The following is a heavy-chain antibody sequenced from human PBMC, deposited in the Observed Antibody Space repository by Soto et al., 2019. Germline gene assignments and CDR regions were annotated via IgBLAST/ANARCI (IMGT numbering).Heavy chain of an antibody. Sequence: GGSLRLSCAASGFTFSSYGMHWVRQAPGKGLEWVAVISYDGSNKYYAESVKGRFTISRDNSKNTLYLQMNSLRAEDTAVYYCAKDRISIAAAGYYYYGMDVWGQGTTVTVSS. J-gene: IGHJ6*02. D-gene: IGHD6-13*01. CDR1: GFTFSSYG. V-gene: IGHV3-30*18. CDR2: ISYDGSNK. CDR3: AKDRISIAAAGYYYYGMDV.